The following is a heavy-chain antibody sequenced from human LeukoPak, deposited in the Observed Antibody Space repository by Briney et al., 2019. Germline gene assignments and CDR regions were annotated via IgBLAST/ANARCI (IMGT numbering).Heavy chain of an antibody. CDR2: IRYDGSNI. CDR3: ARDPALVGAYYYDSSGSSLDY. D-gene: IGHD3-22*01. Sequence: GGSLRLSCAASGFTFSNYGMHWVRQAPGNRLEWVAFIRYDGSNIYYADSVKGRFTISRDNSKNTLYLQMNSLRAEDTAVYYCARDPALVGAYYYDSSGSSLDYWGQGTLVTVSS. V-gene: IGHV3-30*02. CDR1: GFTFSNYG. J-gene: IGHJ4*02.